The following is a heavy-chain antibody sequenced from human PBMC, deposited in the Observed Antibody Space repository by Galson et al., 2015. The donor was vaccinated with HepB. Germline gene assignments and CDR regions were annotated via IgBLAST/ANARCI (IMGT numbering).Heavy chain of an antibody. CDR3: ARDSELPGVVIIPFDY. V-gene: IGHV3-48*01. J-gene: IGHJ4*02. Sequence: SLRLSCAASGFTFSSYSMNWVRQAPGKGLEWVSYISSSSSTIYYADSVKGRFTISRDNAKNSLYLQMNSLRAEDTAVYYCARDSELPGVVIIPFDYWGQGTLVTVSS. CDR2: ISSSSSTI. D-gene: IGHD3-3*01. CDR1: GFTFSSYS.